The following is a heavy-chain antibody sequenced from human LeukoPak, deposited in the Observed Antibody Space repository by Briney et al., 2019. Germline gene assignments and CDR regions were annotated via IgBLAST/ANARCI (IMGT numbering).Heavy chain of an antibody. Sequence: AGGSLRLSCAASGFTFNDYYMSWIRQAPGKGLEWLSYINIGGTNTHYADSAKGRFTISRDNAKKSLYLEMNNLRAEDTAVYYCATDGAGFDTWGQGVLVTVSS. J-gene: IGHJ5*02. CDR3: ATDGAGFDT. CDR2: INIGGTNT. V-gene: IGHV3-11*01. CDR1: GFTFNDYY.